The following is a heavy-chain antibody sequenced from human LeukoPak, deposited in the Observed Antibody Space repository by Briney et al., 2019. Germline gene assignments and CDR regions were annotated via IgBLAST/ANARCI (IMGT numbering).Heavy chain of an antibody. D-gene: IGHD1-20*01. CDR1: GDSISSYY. Sequence: TSDILSLTCTVSGDSISSYYKSWIRKPPGKGLEWIGYIYYSGSTNYNPSLKSRVTISVDTSKNQFSLKLSSVTAADTAVYYCARDNWNDVHYYYYGMDVWGQGTTVTVSS. CDR2: IYYSGST. CDR3: ARDNWNDVHYYYYGMDV. V-gene: IGHV4-59*01. J-gene: IGHJ6*02.